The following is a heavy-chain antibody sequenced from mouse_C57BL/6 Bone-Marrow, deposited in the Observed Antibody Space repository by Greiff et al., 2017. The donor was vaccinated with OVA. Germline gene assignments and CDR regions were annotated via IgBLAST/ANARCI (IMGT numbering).Heavy chain of an antibody. CDR3: TKKYYYGMRVLGGFDV. CDR1: GFTFSNYW. V-gene: IGHV6-3*01. Sequence: EVKVEESGGGLVQPGGSLKLSCVASGFTFSNYWMNWVRQSPEKGLEWVAPIRLKSDNYATHYAVSVKGRFTISSDDSTSSVYLQMNNLRAEDTGIYYCTKKYYYGMRVLGGFDVWCTGTTVTVSS. J-gene: IGHJ1*03. D-gene: IGHD1-1*01. CDR2: IRLKSDNYAT.